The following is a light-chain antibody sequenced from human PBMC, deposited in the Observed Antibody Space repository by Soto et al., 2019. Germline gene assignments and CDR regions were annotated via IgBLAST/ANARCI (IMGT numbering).Light chain of an antibody. V-gene: IGKV3D-15*01. Sequence: DIVIPPSPATLSVSPGSRATLTCRASQSVSSNLAWYQQKPGQAPRLLIYGASNRATGIPDRFSGSGSGTEFTLTISGLQPDDSATYYCQQQYCYWTFGQGTKVDI. CDR1: QSVSSN. CDR2: GAS. CDR3: QQQYCYWT. J-gene: IGKJ1*01.